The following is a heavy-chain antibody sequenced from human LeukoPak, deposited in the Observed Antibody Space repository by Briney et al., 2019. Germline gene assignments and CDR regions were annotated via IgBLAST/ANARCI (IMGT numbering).Heavy chain of an antibody. CDR1: GFTFSSYG. CDR2: INTSGGST. V-gene: IGHV3-23*01. J-gene: IGHJ4*02. D-gene: IGHD3-10*01. Sequence: GGSLRLSCAASGFTFSSYGMSWVRQAPGKGLEWVSAINTSGGSTYYADSVKGRFTISRDNSKNTLFLQMNSLRAEDTAVYYCAKDKSMVRELDYWGQGTLVTVSS. CDR3: AKDKSMVRELDY.